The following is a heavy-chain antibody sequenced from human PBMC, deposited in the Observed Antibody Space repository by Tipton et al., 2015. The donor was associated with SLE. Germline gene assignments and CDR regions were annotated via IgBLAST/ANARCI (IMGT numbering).Heavy chain of an antibody. Sequence: TLSLTCAVSGYSISTGYYWGWIRQPPGKGLEWIGTIHHSGSTYYNPSLKSRVTISVDTSKNQFSLKLSSVTAADTAVYYCASIAAAGTTFDYWGQGSLVTVSS. D-gene: IGHD6-13*01. CDR2: IHHSGST. CDR3: ASIAAAGTTFDY. J-gene: IGHJ4*02. CDR1: GYSISTGYY. V-gene: IGHV4-38-2*01.